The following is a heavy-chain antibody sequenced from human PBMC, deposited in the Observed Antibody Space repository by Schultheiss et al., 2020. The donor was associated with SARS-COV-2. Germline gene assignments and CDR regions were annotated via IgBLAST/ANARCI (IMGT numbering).Heavy chain of an antibody. CDR1: VGSFSGYY. Sequence: SQTLSLTCAVYVGSFSGYYWSWIRQPPGRGLEWIGEINHSGSTNYNPSLKSRVTISVDTSKNQFSLKLRSVTAADTALYYCAGGVRWLAFDYWGQGTLVTVSS. CDR3: AGGVRWLAFDY. V-gene: IGHV4-34*01. CDR2: INHSGST. J-gene: IGHJ4*02. D-gene: IGHD6-19*01.